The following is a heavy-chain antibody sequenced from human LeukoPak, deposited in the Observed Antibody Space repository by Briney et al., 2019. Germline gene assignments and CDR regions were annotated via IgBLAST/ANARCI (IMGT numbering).Heavy chain of an antibody. CDR2: IYYSGST. D-gene: IGHD6-6*01. V-gene: IGHV4-59*01. Sequence: SETLSLTCTVSGVSISSYYWSWIRQPPGKGLEWIGYIYYSGSTNYNPSLKSRVTISVDTSKNQFSLKLSSVTAADTAVYYCARGGSRVISSSDFDSWGQGILVTVSS. CDR3: ARGGSRVISSSDFDS. CDR1: GVSISSYY. J-gene: IGHJ4*02.